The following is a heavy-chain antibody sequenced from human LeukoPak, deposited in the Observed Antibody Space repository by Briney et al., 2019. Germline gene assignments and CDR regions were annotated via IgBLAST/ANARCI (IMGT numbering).Heavy chain of an antibody. J-gene: IGHJ4*02. CDR1: GFTFSSYS. D-gene: IGHD6-13*01. Sequence: GGSLRLSCAASGFTFSSYSMNWVRQAPGKGLEWASSISSSSSYIYYADSVKGRFTISRDNAKNSLYLQMNSLRAEDTAVYYCASYSDPIAAAGTGFDYWGQGTLVTVSS. CDR2: ISSSSSYI. CDR3: ASYSDPIAAAGTGFDY. V-gene: IGHV3-21*01.